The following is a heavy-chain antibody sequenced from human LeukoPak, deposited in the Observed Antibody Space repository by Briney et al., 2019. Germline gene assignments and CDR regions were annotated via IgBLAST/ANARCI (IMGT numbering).Heavy chain of an antibody. Sequence: GASVKVSCKASGYTFTSYAMHWVRQAPGQRLEWMGWINAGNGNTKYSQKFQGRVTITRDTSASTVHMELSSLRSEDTAVYYCARNSGGFGGSYEDYWGQGTLVTVSS. V-gene: IGHV1-3*01. D-gene: IGHD1-26*01. CDR3: ARNSGGFGGSYEDY. J-gene: IGHJ4*02. CDR2: INAGNGNT. CDR1: GYTFTSYA.